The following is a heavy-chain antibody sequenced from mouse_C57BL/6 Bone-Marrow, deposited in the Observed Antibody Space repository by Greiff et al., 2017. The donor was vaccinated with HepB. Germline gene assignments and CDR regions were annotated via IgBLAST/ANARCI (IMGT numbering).Heavy chain of an antibody. J-gene: IGHJ2*01. CDR2: IDPENGDT. CDR3: TTYYYSSSFFDY. Sequence: EVKLEESGAELVRPGASVKLSCTASGFNIKDDYMHWVKQRPEQGLEWIGWIDPENGDTEYASKFQGKATITADTSSNTAYLQLSSLTSEDTAVYYCTTYYYSSSFFDYWGQGTTLTVSS. D-gene: IGHD1-1*01. V-gene: IGHV14-4*01. CDR1: GFNIKDDY.